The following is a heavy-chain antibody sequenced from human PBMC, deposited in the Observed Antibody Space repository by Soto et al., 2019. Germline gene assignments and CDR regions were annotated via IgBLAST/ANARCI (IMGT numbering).Heavy chain of an antibody. CDR2: IYYSGST. Sequence: SETLSLTCTVSGGSISSYYWSWIRQPPGKGLEWIGYIYYSGSTNYNPSLKSRVTISVDTSKNQFSLKLSSVTAADTAVYYCARMSAIHVSFDYWGQGTLVTVSS. J-gene: IGHJ4*02. CDR3: ARMSAIHVSFDY. CDR1: GGSISSYY. D-gene: IGHD2-21*02. V-gene: IGHV4-59*01.